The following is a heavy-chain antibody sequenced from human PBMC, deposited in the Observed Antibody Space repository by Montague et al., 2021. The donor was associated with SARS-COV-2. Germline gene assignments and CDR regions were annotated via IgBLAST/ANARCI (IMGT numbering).Heavy chain of an antibody. J-gene: IGHJ4*02. V-gene: IGHV6-1*01. CDR3: ARIPVGSKYYFDF. CDR2: TYYRSKWNN. CDR1: GDSVSSNIAT. Sequence: CAISGDSVSSNIATWNWIRQSPSSGLEWLGRTYYRSKWNNDYAESVKTRITIDPDTSKHQFSLHLNSVTPEDTAVYYCARIPVGSKYYFDFWGQGTLVTVSS. D-gene: IGHD2-2*01.